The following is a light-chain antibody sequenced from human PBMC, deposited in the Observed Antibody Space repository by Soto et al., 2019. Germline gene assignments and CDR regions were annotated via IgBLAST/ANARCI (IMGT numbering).Light chain of an antibody. Sequence: DIQMTQSPSSLSASVGDRVTITCLASQSISTNLNWYQQKPGKAPKLLIYAASSLQSGVPSRFSGSGSGTEFTLTITSLQSEDFAVYCCQQYNNWPLTCGPGTRLEI. V-gene: IGKV1-39*01. CDR2: AAS. J-gene: IGKJ5*01. CDR3: QQYNNWPLT. CDR1: QSISTN.